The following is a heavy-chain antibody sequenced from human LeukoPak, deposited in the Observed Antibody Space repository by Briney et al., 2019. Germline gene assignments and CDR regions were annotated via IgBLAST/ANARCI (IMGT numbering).Heavy chain of an antibody. CDR1: GGTFSSYA. V-gene: IGHV1-8*01. D-gene: IGHD7-27*01. J-gene: IGHJ4*02. CDR3: ARGPPNWGYDY. Sequence: ASVKVSCKASGGTFSSYAINWVRQATGQRPEWMGWMGPNSGDTGYAQKFQDRVTVTRNTSISTAYMELSSLRSDDTAVYYCARGPPNWGYDYWGPGTLVTVSS. CDR2: MGPNSGDT.